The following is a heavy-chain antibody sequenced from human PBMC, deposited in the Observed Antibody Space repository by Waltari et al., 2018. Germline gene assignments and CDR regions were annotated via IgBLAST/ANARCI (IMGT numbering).Heavy chain of an antibody. D-gene: IGHD1-26*01. V-gene: IGHV4-34*01. J-gene: IGHJ4*02. CDR3: ARDGTTIPV. CDR1: GGSFSGYY. CDR2: SKHSGKP. Sequence: QVQLQQWGAGLLKPSETLSLTCAVYGGSFSGYYWSWIRQPPGKGLEWIGESKHSGKPNANRSLKGRVTRSVDTSKNQFSLKLSSVTAADTAVYYCARDGTTIPVWGQGTLVTVSS.